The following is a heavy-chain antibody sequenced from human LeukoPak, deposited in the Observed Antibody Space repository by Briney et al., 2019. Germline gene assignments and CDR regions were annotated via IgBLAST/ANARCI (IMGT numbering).Heavy chain of an antibody. Sequence: GGSLRLSCAASGFTVSNNYMSWVRQAPGKGLVWVSSIYSGGSTYYTDSVKGRFTISRDNSKNTLYLQMNSLRAEDTAVYYCARDLAGYNSFDYWGQGTLVTVSS. J-gene: IGHJ4*02. D-gene: IGHD5-24*01. CDR1: GFTVSNNY. CDR2: IYSGGST. V-gene: IGHV3-66*01. CDR3: ARDLAGYNSFDY.